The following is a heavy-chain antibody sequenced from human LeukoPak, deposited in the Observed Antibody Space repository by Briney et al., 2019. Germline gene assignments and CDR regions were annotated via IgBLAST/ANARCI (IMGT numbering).Heavy chain of an antibody. CDR1: GGSISSYY. Sequence: SETLSLTCTVSGGSISSYYWSWIRQPPGKGLGWIGYIYYSGSTNYNPSLKSRVTISVDTSKNQFSLKLSSVTAADTAVYYCARHHYGAAYDYWGQGTLVTVSS. V-gene: IGHV4-59*08. D-gene: IGHD4-17*01. J-gene: IGHJ4*02. CDR2: IYYSGST. CDR3: ARHHYGAAYDY.